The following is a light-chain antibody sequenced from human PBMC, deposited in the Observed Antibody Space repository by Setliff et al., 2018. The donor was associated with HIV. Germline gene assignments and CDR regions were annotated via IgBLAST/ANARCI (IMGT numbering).Light chain of an antibody. CDR2: EVN. CDR1: SSDVGAYNY. V-gene: IGLV2-8*01. J-gene: IGLJ2*01. CDR3: TSYAGSNNFVV. Sequence: LAQPPSASGSPGQSVTISCTGTSSDVGAYNYVSWYQQHPGKAPKLMIYEVNKRPSGVPDRFSGSKSGNTASLTVSGLQAEDEADYYCTSYAGSNNFVVFGGGTKVTVL.